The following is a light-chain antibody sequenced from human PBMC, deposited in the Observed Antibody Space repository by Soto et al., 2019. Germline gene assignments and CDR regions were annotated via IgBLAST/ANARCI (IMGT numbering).Light chain of an antibody. V-gene: IGLV1-40*01. CDR1: SSNIGADFA. CDR2: GNT. CDR3: QSYDNSLAAWV. J-gene: IGLJ3*02. Sequence: QPVLTQPPSVSGAPGQRVTISCTGNSSNIGADFAVHWYQQLPATAPKLLIYGNTNRPSGVPDRFSGSKSGTSASLAVTWLQTEDEADYYCQSYDNSLAAWVFGGGTKLTVL.